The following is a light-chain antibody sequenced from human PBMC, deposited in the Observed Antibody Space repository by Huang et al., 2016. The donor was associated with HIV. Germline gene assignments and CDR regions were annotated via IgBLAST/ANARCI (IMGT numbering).Light chain of an antibody. CDR3: QQYGRSRWT. Sequence: EIVLTQSPGVLSLSPGQRATLSCRASHSVSSNYLAWYQQKPGHAPRLLIYGASTRATDIPERFSGSGSETDFTLSISRLEPEDLAVYYCQQYGRSRWTFGQGTKVEIK. V-gene: IGKV3-20*01. CDR2: GAS. J-gene: IGKJ1*01. CDR1: HSVSSNY.